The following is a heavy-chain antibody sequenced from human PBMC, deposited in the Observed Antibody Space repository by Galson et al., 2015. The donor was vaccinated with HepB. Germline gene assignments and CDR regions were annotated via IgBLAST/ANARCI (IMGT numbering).Heavy chain of an antibody. CDR3: ARVPLAPAAIYMDV. V-gene: IGHV6-1*01. CDR2: TYYRSKWYN. Sequence: CAISGDSVSSNSAAWNWIRQSPSRGLEWLGRTYYRSKWYNDYAVSVKSRITINPGTSKNQFSLQLNSVTPEDTAVYYCARVPLAPAAIYMDVWGKGTTVTVSS. CDR1: GDSVSSNSAA. D-gene: IGHD2-2*01. J-gene: IGHJ6*03.